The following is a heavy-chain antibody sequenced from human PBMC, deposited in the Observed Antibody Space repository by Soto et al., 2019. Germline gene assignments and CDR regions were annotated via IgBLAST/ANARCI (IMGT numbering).Heavy chain of an antibody. CDR2: ISHNGRNE. V-gene: IGHV3-30*18. D-gene: IGHD2-2*01. J-gene: IGHJ6*02. CDR1: GFTFSTFG. Sequence: QVQLVQSGGGVVQPGRSLRLSCAASGFTFSTFGMHWVRQAPGKGLEWVATISHNGRNEYYVDSVKGRFTISRDNSKNTLYLQMNSLRAEDTAVYYCAKVTKDIVGVPHITAYFYGMDVWGQGTTVTVAS. CDR3: AKVTKDIVGVPHITAYFYGMDV.